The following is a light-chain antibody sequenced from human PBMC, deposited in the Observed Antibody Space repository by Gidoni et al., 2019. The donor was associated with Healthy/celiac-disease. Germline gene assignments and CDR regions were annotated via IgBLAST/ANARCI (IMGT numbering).Light chain of an antibody. V-gene: IGLV2-11*01. CDR3: CSYAGTDIHYV. Sequence: QSALAQPRSVSGSPGQSVTISCTGTSSDVGTYKFVPWYQQHPGKAPKVVIFDVNQLPSGVPDRFSGSKSGATASLTISGLQADDEADYYGCSYAGTDIHYVFGTGTKVTVL. CDR2: DVN. CDR1: SSDVGTYKF. J-gene: IGLJ1*01.